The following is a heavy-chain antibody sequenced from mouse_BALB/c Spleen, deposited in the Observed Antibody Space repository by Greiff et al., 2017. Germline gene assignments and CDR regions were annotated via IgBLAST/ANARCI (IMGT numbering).Heavy chain of an antibody. Sequence: EVQLQQSGAELVRPGALVKLSCKASGFNIKDYYMHWVKQRPEQGLEWIGWIDPENGNTIYDPKFQGKASITADTSSNTAYLQLSSLTSEDTAVYYCARPIYYGNYYAMDYWGQGTSVTVSS. CDR2: IDPENGNT. CDR1: GFNIKDYY. CDR3: ARPIYYGNYYAMDY. J-gene: IGHJ4*01. V-gene: IGHV14-1*02. D-gene: IGHD2-1*01.